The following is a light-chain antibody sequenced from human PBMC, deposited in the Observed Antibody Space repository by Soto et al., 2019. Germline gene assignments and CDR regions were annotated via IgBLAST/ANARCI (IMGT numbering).Light chain of an antibody. J-gene: IGKJ1*01. CDR1: QSVSGW. Sequence: DIKMTQSPSTLSGSVGDTVTVTCRASQSVSGWLAWYQQKPGKAPKLLIYDASTLESGVPSRFTGRGSGTEFTLTISSLQPDDFATYYCQQYNSYSRTFGQGTKVDIK. V-gene: IGKV1-5*01. CDR2: DAS. CDR3: QQYNSYSRT.